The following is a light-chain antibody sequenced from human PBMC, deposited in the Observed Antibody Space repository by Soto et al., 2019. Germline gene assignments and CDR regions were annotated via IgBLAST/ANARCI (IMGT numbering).Light chain of an antibody. Sequence: EIVLTQSPGTLSLSTGERATLSCRASQSVSSSYLAWYQQKPGQAPRLLIYGASSRATGIPDRFSGSGSGTDFTLTIIRLEPEDFAVYYCKHNGSSLPDTFGVGIRLEI. J-gene: IGKJ4*01. CDR3: KHNGSSLPDT. CDR2: GAS. V-gene: IGKV3-20*01. CDR1: QSVSSSY.